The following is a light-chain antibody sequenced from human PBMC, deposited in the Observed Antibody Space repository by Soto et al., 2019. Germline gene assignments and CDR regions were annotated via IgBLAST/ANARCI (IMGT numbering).Light chain of an antibody. CDR2: MNN. Sequence: QSVLTQPPSASGTPGQRVTISCSGSTSNIGSNYVYWYQQLPGTAPKLLIYMNNQRPSGVPYRFSGSKSGTSASLAISGLRSEDEADYYCAAWDDSLSGRVFGGGTKLTV. CDR1: TSNIGSNY. V-gene: IGLV1-47*01. J-gene: IGLJ2*01. CDR3: AAWDDSLSGRV.